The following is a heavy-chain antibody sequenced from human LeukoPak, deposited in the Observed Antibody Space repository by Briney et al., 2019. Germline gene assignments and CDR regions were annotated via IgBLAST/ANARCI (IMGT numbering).Heavy chain of an antibody. CDR2: MKEDGSDI. Sequence: GGSLRLSCVASGFHYNSYTMRWARQAPRKELAWVAKMKEDGSDIHYVDSVKGRFTICRDNAKNSLFLQMSSLSADEPAVYYCARGGARYLDSWGQGILVTVSS. CDR1: GFHYNSYT. V-gene: IGHV3-7*01. CDR3: ARGGARYLDS. J-gene: IGHJ4*02. D-gene: IGHD3-9*01.